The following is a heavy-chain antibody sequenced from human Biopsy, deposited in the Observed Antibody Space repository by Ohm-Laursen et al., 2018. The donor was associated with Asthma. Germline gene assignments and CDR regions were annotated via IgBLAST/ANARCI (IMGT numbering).Heavy chain of an antibody. Sequence: VKISCKALGGTFNTYVIGWVRQAPGQGLEWMGGINSVFGTTTYPQKFQDRVTITADDSTSTVYMELSSLRSEDTAVYYCARKAGSCISRTCYSLDFWGQGTLVAVSS. CDR1: GGTFNTYV. V-gene: IGHV1-69*13. CDR3: ARKAGSCISRTCYSLDF. CDR2: INSVFGTT. D-gene: IGHD2-2*01. J-gene: IGHJ4*02.